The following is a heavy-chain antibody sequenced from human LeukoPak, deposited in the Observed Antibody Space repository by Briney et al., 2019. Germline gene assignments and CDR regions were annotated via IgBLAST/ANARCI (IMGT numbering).Heavy chain of an antibody. J-gene: IGHJ5*02. CDR3: ARHSEDGYNP. CDR2: IYYSGST. V-gene: IGHV4-59*01. CDR1: GGSIRSYY. Sequence: SETLSLTCTVSGGSIRSYYWSWIRQPPGKGLEWIGYIYYSGSTNYNPALKSRVTISVDTSKNQFSLKLTSVTAADAAVYYCARHSEDGYNPWGQGTLVTVSS. D-gene: IGHD5-24*01.